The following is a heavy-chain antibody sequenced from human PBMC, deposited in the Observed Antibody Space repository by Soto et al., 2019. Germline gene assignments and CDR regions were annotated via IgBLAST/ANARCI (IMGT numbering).Heavy chain of an antibody. Sequence: QVQLQESGPGLVKPSETLSLTCTVSGGSISSYYWSWIRQPPGKGLEWIVYIYYSGSTNYNPSLKSRVTISVDTSKNQFSLKLSSVTAADTGVYYCARSIVGQHAFDYWGQGTLVTVSS. J-gene: IGHJ4*02. CDR2: IYYSGST. CDR3: ARSIVGQHAFDY. V-gene: IGHV4-59*01. D-gene: IGHD1-26*01. CDR1: GGSISSYY.